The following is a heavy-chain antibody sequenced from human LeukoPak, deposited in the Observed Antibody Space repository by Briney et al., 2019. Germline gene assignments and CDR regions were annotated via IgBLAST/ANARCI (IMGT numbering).Heavy chain of an antibody. V-gene: IGHV3-23*01. CDR3: AKESGQLDV. Sequence: GGSLRLSCAASGFTFSDYAMSWVRQAPGKGLEWVSVISRDGSTTYNGDSVKGRFTISRDESKNTLYLQMNSLRAEDTAVYYCAKESGQLDVWGKGTTVTASS. J-gene: IGHJ6*04. CDR2: ISRDGSTT. D-gene: IGHD2-15*01. CDR1: GFTFSDYA.